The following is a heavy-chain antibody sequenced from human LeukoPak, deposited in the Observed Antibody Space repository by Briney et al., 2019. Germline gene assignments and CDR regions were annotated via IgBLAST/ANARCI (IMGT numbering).Heavy chain of an antibody. J-gene: IGHJ4*02. Sequence: GASVKVSCKASGGTFSSYAISWVRQAPGQGLEWMGGIIPIFGTANYAQKFQGRVTITTDESTSTAYMELSSLRSEDTAVYYCARVSELMEEDGYYFDYWGQGTLVTVSS. CDR1: GGTFSSYA. CDR2: IIPIFGTA. D-gene: IGHD1-1*01. CDR3: ARVSELMEEDGYYFDY. V-gene: IGHV1-69*05.